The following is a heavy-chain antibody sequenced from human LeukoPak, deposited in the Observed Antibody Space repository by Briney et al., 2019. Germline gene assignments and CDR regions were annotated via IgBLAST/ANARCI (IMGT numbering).Heavy chain of an antibody. CDR1: GFTFSNYE. CDR2: ISSSSSYI. CDR3: AELGITMIGGV. Sequence: GGSLRLSCAASGFTFSNYEMTWVRQAPGKGLEWVSSISSSSSYIYYADSVKGRFTISRDNSKNTLYLQMNSLRAEDTAVYYCAELGITMIGGVWGKGTTVTISS. D-gene: IGHD3-10*02. V-gene: IGHV3-21*01. J-gene: IGHJ6*04.